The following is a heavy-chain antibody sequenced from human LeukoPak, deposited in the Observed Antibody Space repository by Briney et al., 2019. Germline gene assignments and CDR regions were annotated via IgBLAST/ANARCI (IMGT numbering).Heavy chain of an antibody. Sequence: SSETLSLTCGVSGGSISNTNWWSWIRQPPGKGLEWIGYIYDSGSSKYNPSLKSRVTISVDTSKNQFSLKLRDVTAADTAVYFCARDSRANWGLGRLDYWGQGTLVTVSS. V-gene: IGHV4-59*01. CDR1: GGSISNTNW. CDR2: IYDSGSS. J-gene: IGHJ4*02. CDR3: ARDSRANWGLGRLDY. D-gene: IGHD7-27*01.